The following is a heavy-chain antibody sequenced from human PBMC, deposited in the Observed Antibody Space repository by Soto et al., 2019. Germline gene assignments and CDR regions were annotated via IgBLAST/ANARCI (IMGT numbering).Heavy chain of an antibody. CDR2: FYSGST. J-gene: IGHJ5*02. Sequence: SETLSLTCIVSGASISSRSSYWGWIRQPPGKGLEWVGTFYSGSTYNNPSLKSRVTISVDTSKNQFSLKLSSVAAEDTAIYYCATTRGIAVGGSFDHQGQISLVTVSS. V-gene: IGHV4-39*01. CDR3: ATTRGIAVGGSFDH. D-gene: IGHD6-13*01. CDR1: GASISSRSSY.